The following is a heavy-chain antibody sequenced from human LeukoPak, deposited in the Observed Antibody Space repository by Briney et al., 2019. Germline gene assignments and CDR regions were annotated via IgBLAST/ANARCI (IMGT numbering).Heavy chain of an antibody. D-gene: IGHD1-26*01. Sequence: SETLSLTCTVSGDSTSSDRYYGGWVRQPPGKGLEWIGNIYYSGSTYYNPSLKSRVTLSVDTSKNQFFLKLNSVTAADTAVYYCARGRPYSGGYHLDYWGQGTLVTVSA. J-gene: IGHJ4*02. CDR1: GDSTSSDRYY. CDR3: ARGRPYSGGYHLDY. V-gene: IGHV4-39*02. CDR2: IYYSGST.